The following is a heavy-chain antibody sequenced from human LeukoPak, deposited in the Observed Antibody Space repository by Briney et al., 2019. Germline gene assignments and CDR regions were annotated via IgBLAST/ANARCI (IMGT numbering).Heavy chain of an antibody. Sequence: PPETLSLTCSVSGGSISSSSYYWGWIRQPPGKGLEWIGSIYYSESTYYNPSLKSRVTISVDTSKNQFSLKLSSVTAADTAVYYCASPVVVAAPFVLWGQGTLVTVSS. D-gene: IGHD2-15*01. CDR1: GGSISSSSYY. V-gene: IGHV4-39*01. J-gene: IGHJ4*02. CDR2: IYYSEST. CDR3: ASPVVVAAPFVL.